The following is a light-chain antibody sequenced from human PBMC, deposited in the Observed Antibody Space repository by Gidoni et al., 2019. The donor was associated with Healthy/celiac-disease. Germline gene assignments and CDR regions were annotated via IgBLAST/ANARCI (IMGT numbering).Light chain of an antibody. CDR3: QQCGSSPWT. Sequence: EIVLTQSPGTLSLSPGERATLSCRASQCVSSSYLAWYQQKPGQAPRLLIYGASSRATGIPDRFSGSGSGTDFTLTISRLEPEDFAVYYCQQCGSSPWTFGQGTKVEIK. CDR2: GAS. J-gene: IGKJ1*01. V-gene: IGKV3-20*01. CDR1: QCVSSSY.